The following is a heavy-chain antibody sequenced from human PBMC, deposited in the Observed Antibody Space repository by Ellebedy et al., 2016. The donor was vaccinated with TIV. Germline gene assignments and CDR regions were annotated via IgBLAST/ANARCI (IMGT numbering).Heavy chain of an antibody. CDR3: AKDLQLRFGELPNTLNDAFDI. CDR1: GFTFGDYA. CDR2: ISGDGGST. J-gene: IGHJ3*02. Sequence: PGGSLRLSCAASGFTFGDYALHWVRQAPGKGLEWVSLISGDGGSTYYADSVKGRFTISRDNSKNSLYLQMNSLRTEDTALYYCAKDLQLRFGELPNTLNDAFDIWGQGTMVTVSS. D-gene: IGHD3-10*01. V-gene: IGHV3-43*02.